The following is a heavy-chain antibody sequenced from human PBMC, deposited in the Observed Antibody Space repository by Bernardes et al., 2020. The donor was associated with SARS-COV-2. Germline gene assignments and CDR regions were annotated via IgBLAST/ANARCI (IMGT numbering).Heavy chain of an antibody. V-gene: IGHV1-2*02. CDR3: ARENYGDYVARGYYYYGMDV. Sequence: ASVKVSCKASGYTFPGYYMHWVRQAPGQGLEWMGWINPNSGGTNYAQKFQGRVTMTRDTSISTAYMELSRLRSDDTAVYYCARENYGDYVARGYYYYGMDVWGQGTTVTVSS. CDR1: GYTFPGYY. J-gene: IGHJ6*01. D-gene: IGHD4-17*01. CDR2: INPNSGGT.